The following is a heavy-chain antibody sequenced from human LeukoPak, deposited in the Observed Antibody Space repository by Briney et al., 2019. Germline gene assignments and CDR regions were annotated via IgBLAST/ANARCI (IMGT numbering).Heavy chain of an antibody. V-gene: IGHV1-46*03. CDR1: GYTFTSYY. D-gene: IGHD3-10*01. CDR2: INPSGGST. Sequence: ASVKVSCKASGYTFTSYYMHWVRRAPGQGLEWMGIINPSGGSTSYAQKFQGRVTMTRDTSTSTVYMELSSLRSEDTAVYYCARDDIDYGSGSYMDYWGQGTLVTVSS. CDR3: ARDDIDYGSGSYMDY. J-gene: IGHJ4*02.